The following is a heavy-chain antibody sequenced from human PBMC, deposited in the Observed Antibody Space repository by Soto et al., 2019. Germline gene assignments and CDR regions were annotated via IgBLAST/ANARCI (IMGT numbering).Heavy chain of an antibody. CDR3: ARHALEEDFWSGYYKVPTNPTELYFDY. J-gene: IGHJ4*02. V-gene: IGHV4-59*08. D-gene: IGHD3-3*01. Sequence: NPSETLSLTCTVSGGSISSYYWSWIRQPPGKGLEWIGYIYYSGSTNYNPSLKSRVTISVDTSKNQFSLKLSSVTAADTAVYYCARHALEEDFWSGYYKVPTNPTELYFDYWGQGTLVTVSS. CDR2: IYYSGST. CDR1: GGSISSYY.